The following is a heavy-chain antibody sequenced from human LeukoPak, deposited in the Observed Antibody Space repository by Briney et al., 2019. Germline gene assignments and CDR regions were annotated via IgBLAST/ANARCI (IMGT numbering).Heavy chain of an antibody. D-gene: IGHD2/OR15-2a*01. CDR3: AKQSTFYGPFDY. CDR2: ISGSGDST. J-gene: IGHJ4*02. V-gene: IGHV3-23*01. Sequence: GSLRLSCAASGFTFSSYAMSWVRQAPGKGLEWVSTISGSGDSTYYADPVKGRFTISRDNSRNTLYLQMNSLRAEDTAVYYCAKQSTFYGPFDYWGQGTLVSVSS. CDR1: GFTFSSYA.